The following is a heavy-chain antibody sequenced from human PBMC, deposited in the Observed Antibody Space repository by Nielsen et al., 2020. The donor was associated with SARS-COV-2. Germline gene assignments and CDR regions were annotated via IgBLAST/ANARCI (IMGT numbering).Heavy chain of an antibody. J-gene: IGHJ2*01. D-gene: IGHD6-25*01. V-gene: IGHV3-21*01. CDR2: ITMSGAYM. CDR3: ARDQDGGAATSNWYFDL. CDR1: GDSISSTT. Sequence: ETLSLTCAVSGDSISSTTWWTWVRQPPGKGLEWVASITMSGAYMYYADSVRGRFTVSRDNAENSLYLQMNSLRDEDTAVYYCARDQDGGAATSNWYFDLWGRGTLVIVSS.